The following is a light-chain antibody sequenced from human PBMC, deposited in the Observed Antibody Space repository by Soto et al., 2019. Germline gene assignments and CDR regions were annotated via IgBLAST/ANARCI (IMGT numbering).Light chain of an antibody. Sequence: QSALTQPASVSGSPGQSISISCTGSSSDVGSYNLVSWYQQHPGKAPKLMIYEGSKRPSGVSNRFSGSKSGNTASLTISGLEAEDEADDYYCSYAGTSSCDLLFGGGTKLTVL. J-gene: IGLJ2*01. CDR2: EGS. V-gene: IGLV2-23*01. CDR3: CSYAGTSSCDLL. CDR1: SSDVGSYNL.